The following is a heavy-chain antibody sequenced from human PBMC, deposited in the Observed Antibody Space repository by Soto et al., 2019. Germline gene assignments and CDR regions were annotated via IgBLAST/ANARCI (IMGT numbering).Heavy chain of an antibody. Sequence: GGSLRLSCSASGFTFSSYNMNWVRQAPGKGLEWVSSISSSSSYIYYADSVKGRFTISRDNAKNSLYLQMNSLRAEDTAVYYCARHLYYFGSGSYSHLDYWGEGILVTVSS. D-gene: IGHD3-10*01. CDR1: GFTFSSYN. V-gene: IGHV3-21*01. J-gene: IGHJ4*02. CDR3: ARHLYYFGSGSYSHLDY. CDR2: ISSSSSYI.